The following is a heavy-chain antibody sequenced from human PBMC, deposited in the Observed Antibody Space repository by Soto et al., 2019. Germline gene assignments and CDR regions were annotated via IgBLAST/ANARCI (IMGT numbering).Heavy chain of an antibody. CDR1: GFTFSDHY. D-gene: IGHD1-26*01. V-gene: IGHV3-72*01. J-gene: IGHJ4*02. Sequence: EVQLVESGGGLVQPGGSLRLSCAASGFTFSDHYMDWVRQAPGKGLEWVGRSRNKANSYSTEYAASVKGRFTNSRDESKNSLYLQMNSLKTEDTAVYYRARFSGSYTRGPDYWGQGTLVTVSS. CDR2: SRNKANSYST. CDR3: ARFSGSYTRGPDY.